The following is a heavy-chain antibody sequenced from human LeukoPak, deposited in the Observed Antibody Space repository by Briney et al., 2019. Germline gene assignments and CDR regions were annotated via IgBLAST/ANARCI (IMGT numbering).Heavy chain of an antibody. V-gene: IGHV3-30-3*01. J-gene: IGHJ4*02. CDR3: ARDLAPITPDSRVGY. CDR2: ISYDGSNK. CDR1: GFTFSSYA. D-gene: IGHD3-22*01. Sequence: GGSLRLSCAASGFTFSSYAMHWVRQAPGKGLEWVAVISYDGSNKYYADSVKGRFTISRDNSKNTLYLQMNGLRAEDTAVYYCARDLAPITPDSRVGYWGQGTLVTVSS.